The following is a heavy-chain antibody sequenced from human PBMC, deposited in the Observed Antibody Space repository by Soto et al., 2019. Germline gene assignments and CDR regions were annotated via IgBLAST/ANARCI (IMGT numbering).Heavy chain of an antibody. CDR1: GYTLTELS. V-gene: IGHV1-24*01. CDR2: FDPEDADT. D-gene: IGHD3-10*01. CDR3: ATLKADLGLSGNYFNYFDY. Sequence: ASVKVSCKVSGYTLTELSMHWVRQAPGKGLEWMGGFDPEDADTIYAQKFQGRVTMTEDTSTDTAYMELSNLRSEDSAVYYCATLKADLGLSGNYFNYFDYWGQGTLVTVSS. J-gene: IGHJ4*02.